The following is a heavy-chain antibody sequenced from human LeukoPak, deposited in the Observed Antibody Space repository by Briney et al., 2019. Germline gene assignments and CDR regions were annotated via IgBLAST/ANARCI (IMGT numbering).Heavy chain of an antibody. D-gene: IGHD3-3*01. V-gene: IGHV1-2*02. J-gene: IGHJ4*02. CDR3: ARGPLLRFLEWLLSIDY. CDR1: GYTFTGYY. Sequence: GASVKVSCKASGYTFTGYYMHWVRQAPGQGLEWMGWINPNSGGTNYAQKFRGRVTMTRDTSISTAYMELSRLRSDDTAVYYCARGPLLRFLEWLLSIDYWGQGTLVTVSS. CDR2: INPNSGGT.